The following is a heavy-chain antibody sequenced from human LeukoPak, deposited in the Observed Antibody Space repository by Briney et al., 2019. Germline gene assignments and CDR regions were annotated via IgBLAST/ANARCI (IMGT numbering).Heavy chain of an antibody. D-gene: IGHD5-24*01. J-gene: IGHJ4*02. V-gene: IGHV3-23*01. CDR2: ITGSGGRT. Sequence: GGSLRLSCAASGFTFGSYAMNWVRQAPGKGLEWLSTITGSGGRTYYADSVKGRFTISRDNSKNTLDLQMNSLRAGDTAVYYCAKDRDGYNPDYWGQGTLVTVSS. CDR1: GFTFGSYA. CDR3: AKDRDGYNPDY.